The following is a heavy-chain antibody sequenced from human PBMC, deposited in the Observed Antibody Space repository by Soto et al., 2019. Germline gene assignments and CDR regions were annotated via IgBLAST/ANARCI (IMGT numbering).Heavy chain of an antibody. J-gene: IGHJ4*02. V-gene: IGHV4-59*01. CDR1: GGSISSYY. Sequence: PSETLSLTCTVSGGSISSYYWSWIRQPPGKGLEWIGYIYYSGSTNYNPSLKSRVTISVDTSKNQFSLKLSSVTAADTAVYYCARGDYDILTGYPHYFDYWGQGTLVTVSS. CDR2: IYYSGST. D-gene: IGHD3-9*01. CDR3: ARGDYDILTGYPHYFDY.